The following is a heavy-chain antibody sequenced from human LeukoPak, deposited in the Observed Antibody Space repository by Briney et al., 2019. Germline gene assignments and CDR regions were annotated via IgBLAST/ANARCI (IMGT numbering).Heavy chain of an antibody. D-gene: IGHD3-10*01. Sequence: ASVTVSCKASGYTFTGYYMHWVRQAPGQGLEWMGWLNPNSGGTNYAQKFQGRVTMTRDTSISTAYMELSSLRSDDTAVYYCASRGARGFQPGWFDPWGQGTLVTVSS. J-gene: IGHJ5*02. CDR3: ASRGARGFQPGWFDP. V-gene: IGHV1-2*02. CDR2: LNPNSGGT. CDR1: GYTFTGYY.